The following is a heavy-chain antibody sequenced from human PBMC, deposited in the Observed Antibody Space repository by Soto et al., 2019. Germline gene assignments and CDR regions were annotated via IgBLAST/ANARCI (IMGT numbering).Heavy chain of an antibody. CDR3: ARGGVVVPASYYYYGMDV. J-gene: IGHJ6*02. CDR2: FIPIFGTA. V-gene: IGHV1-69*06. CDR1: GGTFSSYA. Sequence: QVQLVQSGAEVKKPGSSVKVSCKASGGTFSSYAISWVRQAPGQGLEWMGGFIPIFGTANYAQKFQGRVTITADKSTSTAYMELSSLRAEDTAVYYCARGGVVVPASYYYYGMDVWGQGTTVTVSS. D-gene: IGHD2-2*01.